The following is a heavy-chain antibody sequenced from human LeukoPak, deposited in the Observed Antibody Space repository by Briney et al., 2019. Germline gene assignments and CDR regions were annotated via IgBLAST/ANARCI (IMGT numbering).Heavy chain of an antibody. Sequence: SETLSLTCAVYGGSFSDYYWSWIRQPPGKGLEWIGEINHSGSTNYNPSLKSRVTISVDTSKNQFSLKLSSVTAADTAVYYCARADNWFDPWGQGTLVTVSS. CDR2: INHSGST. J-gene: IGHJ5*02. CDR1: GGSFSDYY. CDR3: ARADNWFDP. V-gene: IGHV4-34*01.